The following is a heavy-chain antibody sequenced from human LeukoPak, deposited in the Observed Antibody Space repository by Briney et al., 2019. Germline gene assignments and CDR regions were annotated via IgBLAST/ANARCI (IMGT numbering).Heavy chain of an antibody. J-gene: IGHJ4*02. D-gene: IGHD6-25*01. CDR3: ARSGGRGSGWAY. Sequence: PGGSLRLSCAASGFTFSSYWMSWVRLAPGKGLEWVANIKQDGSETYYVDSVKGRFNISRDNAKNSLFLQMNSLRGEDTAVYYCARSGGRGSGWAYWGQGILVTVSS. V-gene: IGHV3-7*01. CDR2: IKQDGSET. CDR1: GFTFSSYW.